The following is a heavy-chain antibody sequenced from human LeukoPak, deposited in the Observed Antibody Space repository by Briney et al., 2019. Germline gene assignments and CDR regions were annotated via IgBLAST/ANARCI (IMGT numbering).Heavy chain of an antibody. CDR2: IYSSGSN. Sequence: PSETLSLTCTVSGGSISSYYGSWIRQPAGKGLEWIGRIYSSGSNKYNPSLKSRVTMSVDTSTNQFSLKLSSVTAADTAVYYCAREGGDSSGWYGGYYFDYWGQGTLVTVSS. CDR1: GGSISSYY. V-gene: IGHV4-4*07. CDR3: AREGGDSSGWYGGYYFDY. J-gene: IGHJ4*02. D-gene: IGHD6-19*01.